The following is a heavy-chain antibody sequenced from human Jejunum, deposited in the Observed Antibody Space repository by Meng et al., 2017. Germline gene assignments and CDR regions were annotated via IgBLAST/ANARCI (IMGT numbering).Heavy chain of an antibody. CDR1: GFTFSTYS. J-gene: IGHJ4*02. V-gene: IGHV3-21*06. CDR2: ISSTSTYI. CDR3: ARDLGSGGRLSYFDY. D-gene: IGHD2-15*01. Sequence: GGSLRLSCAGSGFTFSTYSMNWVRQAPGKGLEWVSSISSTSTYIFYADSVEGRVTVSRDNAKNSLYLQLNNLRAEDTAVYYCARDLGSGGRLSYFDYWGQGTLVTVSS.